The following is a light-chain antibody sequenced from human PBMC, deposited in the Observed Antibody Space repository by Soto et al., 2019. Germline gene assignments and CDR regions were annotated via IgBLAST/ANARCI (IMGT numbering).Light chain of an antibody. CDR1: SSDVGGYNY. CDR3: TYYTSSSPPVV. V-gene: IGLV2-14*01. Sequence: QSALTQPASVSGSPGQSITISCTGTSSDVGGYNYVSWYQQHPGKAPKLMIYEVSNRPSGVSNRFSGSKSGNTASLTISGPQAGDGADYDCTYYTSSSPPVVFGGGTKLTVL. J-gene: IGLJ2*01. CDR2: EVS.